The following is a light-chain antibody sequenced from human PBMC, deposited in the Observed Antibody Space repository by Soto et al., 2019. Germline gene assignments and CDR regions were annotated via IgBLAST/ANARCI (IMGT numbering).Light chain of an antibody. CDR1: SIEVGGYEY. CDR3: SSYTRSNTHV. V-gene: IGLV2-14*01. CDR2: DVS. J-gene: IGLJ1*01. Sequence: QSALTQPASVSGSPGQSITISCTGASIEVGGYEYVSWYQQHPGKAPKLMIHDVSNRPSGVSNRFSGSKSGNTASLTISGLQAEDEAEYYCSSYTRSNTHVFGTGTKVTVL.